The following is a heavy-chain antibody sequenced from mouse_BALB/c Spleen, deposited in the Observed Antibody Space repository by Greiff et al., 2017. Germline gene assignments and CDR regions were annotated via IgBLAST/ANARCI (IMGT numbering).Heavy chain of an antibody. D-gene: IGHD2-10*02. Sequence: EVMLKESGPGLVKPSQSLSLTCTVTGYSITSDYAWNWIRQFPGNKLEWMGYISYSGSTSYNPSLKSRISITRDTSKNQFFLQLNSVTTEDTATYYCARRSPYGNYVGWFAYWGQGTLVTVSA. V-gene: IGHV3-2*02. CDR1: GYSITSDYA. CDR3: ARRSPYGNYVGWFAY. CDR2: ISYSGST. J-gene: IGHJ3*01.